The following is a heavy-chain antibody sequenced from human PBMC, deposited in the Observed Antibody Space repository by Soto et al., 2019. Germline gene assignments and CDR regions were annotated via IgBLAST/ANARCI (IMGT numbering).Heavy chain of an antibody. D-gene: IGHD3-22*01. J-gene: IGHJ4*02. CDR3: ARGYYDSSGYYLAERDYYFDY. Sequence: GGSLRLSCAASGFTVSSNYMSWVRQAPGKGLEWVSVIYSGGSTYYADSVKGRFTISRDNSKNTLYLQMNSLRAEDTAVYYCARGYYDSSGYYLAERDYYFDYWGQGTLVTVSS. CDR1: GFTVSSNY. V-gene: IGHV3-53*01. CDR2: IYSGGST.